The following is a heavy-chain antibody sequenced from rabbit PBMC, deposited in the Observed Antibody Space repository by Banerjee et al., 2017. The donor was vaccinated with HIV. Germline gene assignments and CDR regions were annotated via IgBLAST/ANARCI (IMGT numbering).Heavy chain of an antibody. CDR2: IYAGSSGDT. Sequence: QEQLEESGGGLVQPEGSLTLTCKASGFDFSSGYDMYWVRQAPGKGLEWIACIYAGSSGDTDYANWAKGRFTISRTSSTTVTLQMTSLTAADTATYFCAREDYSYDNYGDYDLWGPGTLVTVS. CDR3: AREDYSYDNYGDYDL. CDR1: GFDFSSGYD. V-gene: IGHV1S45*01. J-gene: IGHJ4*01. D-gene: IGHD2-1*01.